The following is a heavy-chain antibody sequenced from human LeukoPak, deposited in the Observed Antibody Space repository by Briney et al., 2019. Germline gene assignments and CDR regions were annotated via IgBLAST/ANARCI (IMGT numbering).Heavy chain of an antibody. J-gene: IGHJ6*02. Sequence: ASVKVSCKASGYTFTGYYMHWVRQAPGQGLELMGWINPNSGGTNYAQKFQGRVTMTRDTSISTAYMELSRLRSDDAAVYYCARGTMVRGVIQMHGMDVWGQGTTVTVSS. CDR1: GYTFTGYY. CDR3: ARGTMVRGVIQMHGMDV. CDR2: INPNSGGT. V-gene: IGHV1-2*02. D-gene: IGHD3-10*01.